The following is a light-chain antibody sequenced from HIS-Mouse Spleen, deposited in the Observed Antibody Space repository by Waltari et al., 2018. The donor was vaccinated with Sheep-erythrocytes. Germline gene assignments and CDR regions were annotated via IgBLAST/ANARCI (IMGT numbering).Light chain of an antibody. J-gene: IGLJ1*01. Sequence: QSALTQPPSASGSPGQSVPISCTGTSSDVGGFNYVSGYQQHPGKAPKLMIYDVSKRPSGVPDRFSGSKSGNTASLTISGLQAEDEADYYCCSYAGSYNHVFATGTKVTVL. CDR3: CSYAGSYNHV. CDR1: SSDVGGFNY. V-gene: IGLV2-8*01. CDR2: DVS.